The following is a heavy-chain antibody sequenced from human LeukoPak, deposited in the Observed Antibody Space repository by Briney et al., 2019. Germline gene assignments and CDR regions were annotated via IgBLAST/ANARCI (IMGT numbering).Heavy chain of an antibody. D-gene: IGHD3-16*02. CDR3: ARDYRVWGSYRLGGY. V-gene: IGHV3-7*01. Sequence: GGSLRLSCAASGFTFSSYWMSWVRQAPGKGLEWVANIKQDGSEKYYVDSVKGRFTISRDNAKNSLYLQMNSLRAEDTAVYYCARDYRVWGSYRLGGYWGQGTLVTVSS. CDR2: IKQDGSEK. CDR1: GFTFSSYW. J-gene: IGHJ4*02.